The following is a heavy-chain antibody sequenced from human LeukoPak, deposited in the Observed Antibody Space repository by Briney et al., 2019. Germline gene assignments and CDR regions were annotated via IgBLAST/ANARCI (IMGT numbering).Heavy chain of an antibody. CDR3: ARLMPMVLTGQQYFYHPLDV. CDR1: GDSVSTKY. CDR2: VHFTGAT. Sequence: PSETLSLTCFVSGDSVSTKYWAWVRQPPKMPLQYVGYVHFTGATDYNPSLQSRLTISMGTSRNIFSLRLTSVTAADTAVYYCARLMPMVLTGQQYFYHPLDVWGKGTTASDSS. D-gene: IGHD3-9*01. J-gene: IGHJ6*04. V-gene: IGHV4-59*08.